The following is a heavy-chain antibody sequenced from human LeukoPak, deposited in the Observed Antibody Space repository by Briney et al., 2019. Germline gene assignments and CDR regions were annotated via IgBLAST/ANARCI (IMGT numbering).Heavy chain of an antibody. CDR1: GFTFSSYG. CDR3: AIRPGIAAAGFDY. CDR2: IRYDGSNK. Sequence: GGSLRLSCAASGFTFSSYGMRWVPQAPGKGLEWVAFIRYDGSNKYYADSVKGRFTISRDNSKNTLYLQMNSLRAEDTAVYYCAIRPGIAAAGFDYWGQGTLVTVSS. D-gene: IGHD6-13*01. V-gene: IGHV3-30*02. J-gene: IGHJ4*02.